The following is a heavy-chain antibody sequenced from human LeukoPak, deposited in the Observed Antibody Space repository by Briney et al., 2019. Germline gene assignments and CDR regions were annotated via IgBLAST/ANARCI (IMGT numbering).Heavy chain of an antibody. CDR3: ARSPVHCSTTTCFGFYFDY. CDR2: TYHSGST. V-gene: IGHV4-38-2*02. CDR1: GYSISSGYY. D-gene: IGHD2-2*01. J-gene: IGHJ4*02. Sequence: SETLSLTCTVSGYSISSGYYWGWIRQPPGKGLEWIGSTYHSGSTYYNPSLKSRVTISVDTSKNQFSLKLNSVTAADTAVYYCARSPVHCSTTTCFGFYFDYWGQGTLVTVSS.